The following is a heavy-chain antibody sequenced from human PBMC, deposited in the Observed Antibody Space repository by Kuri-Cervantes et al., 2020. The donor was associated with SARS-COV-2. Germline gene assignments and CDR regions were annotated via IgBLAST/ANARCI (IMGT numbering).Heavy chain of an antibody. Sequence: SGPTLVKPTQTLTLTCTFSGFSLSTSGVGVGWIRQPPGKALEWLALIYWDDDKRYGPSLKSRLTITKDTSKNQVVLTMTNMDPVDTATYYCAHSSTYYDFWSGYLPSYYSDYWGQGTLVTVSS. V-gene: IGHV2-5*05. J-gene: IGHJ4*02. CDR3: AHSSTYYDFWSGYLPSYYSDY. CDR2: IYWDDDK. D-gene: IGHD3-3*01. CDR1: GFSLSTSGVG.